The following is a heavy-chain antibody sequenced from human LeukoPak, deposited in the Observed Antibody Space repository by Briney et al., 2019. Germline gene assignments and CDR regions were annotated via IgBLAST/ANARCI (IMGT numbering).Heavy chain of an antibody. CDR1: GGSISSYY. J-gene: IGHJ6*02. D-gene: IGHD5-18*01. V-gene: IGHV4-4*07. CDR3: ARGGYSYGYDYYYGMDV. CDR2: IYTSGST. Sequence: SETLSLTCTVSGGSISSYYWSWIRQPAGKGLEWIGRIYTSGSTNYNPSLKGRVTMSVDTSKNQFSLKLSSVTAADTAVYYCARGGYSYGYDYYYGMDVWGQGTTVTVSS.